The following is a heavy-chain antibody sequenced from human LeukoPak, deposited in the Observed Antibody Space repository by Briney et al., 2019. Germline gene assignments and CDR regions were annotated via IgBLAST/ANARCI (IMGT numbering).Heavy chain of an antibody. CDR2: INHSGST. J-gene: IGHJ4*02. CDR3: ARVFKLLGDYVWGSYRPPNSYFDY. CDR1: GGSFSGYY. Sequence: PSETLSLTCAVYGGSFSGYYWSWIRQPPGKGLEWIGEINHSGSTNYNPSLKSRVTISVDTSKNQFSLKLSSVTAADTAVYCCARVFKLLGDYVWGSYRPPNSYFDYWGQGTLVTVSS. V-gene: IGHV4-34*01. D-gene: IGHD3-16*02.